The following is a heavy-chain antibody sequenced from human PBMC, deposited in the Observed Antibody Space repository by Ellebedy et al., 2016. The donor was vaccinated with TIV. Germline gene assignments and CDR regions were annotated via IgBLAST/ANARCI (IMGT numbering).Heavy chain of an antibody. CDR1: GYTFTGYY. D-gene: IGHD6-13*01. CDR3: ARMSAAGTLYYYYGMDV. V-gene: IGHV1-2*04. J-gene: IGHJ6*02. CDR2: INPNSGGT. Sequence: ASVKVSCXASGYTFTGYYMHWVRQAPGQGLEWMGWINPNSGGTNYAQKFQGWVTMTRDTSISTAYMELSRLRSDDTAVYYCARMSAAGTLYYYYGMDVWGQGTTVTVSS.